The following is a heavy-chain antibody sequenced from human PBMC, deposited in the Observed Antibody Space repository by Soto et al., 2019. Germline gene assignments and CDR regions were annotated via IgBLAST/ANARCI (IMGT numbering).Heavy chain of an antibody. CDR2: ISGSGGST. J-gene: IGHJ1*01. V-gene: IGHV3-23*01. CDR3: AKEGYSSSPQEGEYFQH. D-gene: IGHD6-6*01. CDR1: GFTFSSYA. Sequence: GGSLRLSCAASGFTFSSYAMSWVRQAPGKGLEWVSAISGSGGSTYYADSVKGRFTISRDNSKNTLYLQMNSLRAEDTAVYYCAKEGYSSSPQEGEYFQHWGQGTLVTV.